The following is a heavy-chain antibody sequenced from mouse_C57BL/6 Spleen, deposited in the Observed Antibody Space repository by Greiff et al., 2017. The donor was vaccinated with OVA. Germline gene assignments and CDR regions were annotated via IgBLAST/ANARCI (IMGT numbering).Heavy chain of an antibody. CDR2: IWTGGGT. J-gene: IGHJ4*01. CDR3: ARNLGTGTRYYAMDY. D-gene: IGHD4-1*01. V-gene: IGHV2-9-1*01. CDR1: GFSLTSYA. Sequence: VKLMESGPGLVAPSQSLSITCTVSGFSLTSYAISWVRQPPGKGLEWLGVIWTGGGTNYNSALKSRLSISKDNSKSQVFLKMNSLQTDDTARYYCARNLGTGTRYYAMDYWGQGTSVTVSS.